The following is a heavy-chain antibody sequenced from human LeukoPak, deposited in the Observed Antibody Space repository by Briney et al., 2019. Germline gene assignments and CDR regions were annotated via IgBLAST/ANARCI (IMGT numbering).Heavy chain of an antibody. CDR2: INHSGST. J-gene: IGHJ4*02. Sequence: SETLSLTCAVYGGSFSGYYWSWIRQPPGKGLEWIGEINHSGSTNYNPSLKSRVTISVDTSKNQLSLKLSSVTAADTAVYYCASGYDSSGYQGYWGQGTLVTVSS. D-gene: IGHD3-22*01. CDR1: GGSFSGYY. V-gene: IGHV4-34*01. CDR3: ASGYDSSGYQGY.